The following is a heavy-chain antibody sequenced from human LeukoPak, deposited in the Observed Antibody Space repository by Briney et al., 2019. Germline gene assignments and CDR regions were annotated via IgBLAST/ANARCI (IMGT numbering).Heavy chain of an antibody. V-gene: IGHV3-23*01. D-gene: IGHD2-2*01. CDR2: ISGSGGST. CDR3: AKLVVPSATDF. J-gene: IGHJ4*02. Sequence: GESLRLSCAASGFTFSSYAMSWVRQAPGKGLEGVSAISGSGGSTYYADSVKGRFTISRDNSKNTLSLQMNSLRAEATAVYYCAKLVVPSATDFWGQGTLVTVSS. CDR1: GFTFSSYA.